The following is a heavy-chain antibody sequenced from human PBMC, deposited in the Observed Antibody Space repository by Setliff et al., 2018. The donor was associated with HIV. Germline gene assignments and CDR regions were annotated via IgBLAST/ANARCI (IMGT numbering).Heavy chain of an antibody. V-gene: IGHV4-39*07. J-gene: IGHJ6*03. CDR3: ARMATSSGWWVHDYMDV. D-gene: IGHD6-19*01. CDR1: GGSIRSNSYY. Sequence: PSETLSLTCDVSGGSIRSNSYYWGWIRQPPGKGLGRIGSICFTGNTFYNPSLKSRVTISLARSQSQFYLQVTSVTAADTAVYYCARMATSSGWWVHDYMDVWGKGTTVTVSS. CDR2: ICFTGNT.